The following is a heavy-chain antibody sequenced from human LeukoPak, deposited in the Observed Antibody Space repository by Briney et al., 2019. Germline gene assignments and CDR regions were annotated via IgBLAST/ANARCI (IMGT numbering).Heavy chain of an antibody. Sequence: GRSLRLSCAASGFTFSSYAMHWVRQAPGKGLEWVAVISYDGSNKYYADSVKGRFTISRDNSKNTLYLQMNSLRAEGTAVYYCARLLGMDVWGQGTTVTVSS. V-gene: IGHV3-30-3*01. J-gene: IGHJ6*02. CDR2: ISYDGSNK. CDR3: ARLLGMDV. CDR1: GFTFSSYA.